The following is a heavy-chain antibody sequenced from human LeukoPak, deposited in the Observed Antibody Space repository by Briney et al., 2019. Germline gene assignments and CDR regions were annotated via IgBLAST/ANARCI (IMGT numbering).Heavy chain of an antibody. CDR2: IWYDGSNK. J-gene: IGHJ3*02. V-gene: IGHV3-33*01. Sequence: GGSLRLSCAASGFTFSSYGMHWVRQAPGKGLEWVAVIWYDGSNKYYADSVKGRFTISRDNSKNTLYLQMNSLRAEDTAVYYCARGYSSGWDPTTDAFDIWGQGTMVTVSS. CDR1: GFTFSSYG. CDR3: ARGYSSGWDPTTDAFDI. D-gene: IGHD6-19*01.